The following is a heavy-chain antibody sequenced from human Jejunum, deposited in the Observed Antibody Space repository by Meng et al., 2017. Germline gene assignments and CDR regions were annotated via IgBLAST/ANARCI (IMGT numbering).Heavy chain of an antibody. V-gene: IGHV4-61*01. CDR1: GASVTSGTYY. CDR2: IYSSGST. D-gene: IGHD2-21*02. CDR3: ARGTYCGGDCYYYFDS. Sequence: QVHLEESGPGLGSPSETRSLTCNVSGASVTSGTYYWSWIRQPPGKGLEWIGHIYSSGSTTYDPSLKSRITISVDMSKKQFSLRLRSMTTADTAVYFCARGTYCGGDCYYYFDSWGQGALVTVSS. J-gene: IGHJ4*02.